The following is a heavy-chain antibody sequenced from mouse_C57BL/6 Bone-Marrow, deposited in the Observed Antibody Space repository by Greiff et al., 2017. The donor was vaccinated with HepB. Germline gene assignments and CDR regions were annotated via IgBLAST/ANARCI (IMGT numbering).Heavy chain of an antibody. CDR1: GYTFTSYW. CDR3: ALLQRYPLGY. Sequence: QVQLQQPGAELVMPGASVKLSCKASGYTFTSYWMHWVKQRPGQGLEWIGEIDPSDSYTNYHQKFKGKSTLTGDKSSSTAYMQLSSLTSEDTAVYDCALLQRYPLGYWGQGTTLTVSS. J-gene: IGHJ2*01. CDR2: IDPSDSYT. V-gene: IGHV1-69*01. D-gene: IGHD1-1*01.